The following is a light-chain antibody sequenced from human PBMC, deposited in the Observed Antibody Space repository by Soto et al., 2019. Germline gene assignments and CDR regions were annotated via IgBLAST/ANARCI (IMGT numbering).Light chain of an antibody. J-gene: IGKJ4*01. CDR1: QSLLFSSNNKNY. CDR3: QQDYSSRPGLT. V-gene: IGKV4-1*01. Sequence: DIVMNQSPDSLAVSLGERATINCKSSQSLLFSSNNKNYLAWYQQKPGQPPKLLIYWASTREFGVPDRFSGRGSGTDFTLTISGLQAEDVAVYYCQQDYSSRPGLTFGGGTKVEIK. CDR2: WAS.